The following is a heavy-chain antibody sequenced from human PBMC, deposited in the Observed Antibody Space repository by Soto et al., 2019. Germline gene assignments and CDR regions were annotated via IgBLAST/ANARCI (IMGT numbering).Heavy chain of an antibody. J-gene: IGHJ5*02. CDR2: IYYSGST. CDR3: ATSSSGLNWFDP. D-gene: IGHD6-6*01. CDR1: GGSISSYY. Sequence: SETLSLTCTVSGGSISSYYWSWIRQPPGKGLEWIGYIYYSGSTDYNPSLKSRVTISVDTSKNQFSLKLSSVTAADTAVYYCATSSSGLNWFDPWGQGTLVTVSS. V-gene: IGHV4-59*01.